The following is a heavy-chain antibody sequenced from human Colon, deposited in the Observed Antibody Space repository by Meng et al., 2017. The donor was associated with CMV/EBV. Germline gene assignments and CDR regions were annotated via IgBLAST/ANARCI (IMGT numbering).Heavy chain of an antibody. CDR1: GFTFSSYW. V-gene: IGHV3-7*01. CDR2: IKEDGSDK. CDR3: ATGWYSGSPTRFDY. J-gene: IGHJ4*02. D-gene: IGHD1-26*01. Sequence: GESLKISCAASGFTFSSYWMSWVRQAPGKGLEWVANIKEDGSDKYYVDSVKGRFTISRDNAENSLYLQMNSLRAEDTAVYYCATGWYSGSPTRFDYWGQGTLVTVSS.